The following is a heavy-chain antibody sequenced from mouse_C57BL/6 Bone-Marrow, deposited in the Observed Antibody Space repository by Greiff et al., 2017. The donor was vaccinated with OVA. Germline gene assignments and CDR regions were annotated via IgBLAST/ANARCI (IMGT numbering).Heavy chain of an antibody. Sequence: EVQLQQSGAELVRPGASVTLSCTASGFNIKDDYMHWVKQRPEQGLEWIGWIDPENGDTEYASKFQGKATITADTSSNTAYLQLSSLTSEDTAVYYCTTHLYGIFDYWGQGTTLTVSA. D-gene: IGHD2-1*01. V-gene: IGHV14-4*01. J-gene: IGHJ2*01. CDR2: IDPENGDT. CDR3: TTHLYGIFDY. CDR1: GFNIKDDY.